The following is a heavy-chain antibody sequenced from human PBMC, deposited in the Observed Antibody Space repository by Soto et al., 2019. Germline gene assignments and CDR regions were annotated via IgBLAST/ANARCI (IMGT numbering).Heavy chain of an antibody. CDR1: GFTVSTTY. D-gene: IGHD3-3*01. Sequence: EVQLVESGGGLIHPGGSLRLSCGASGFTVSTTYMSWVRQAPGKGLEWVSTMYTGGSTSYADSVKGRFTISRDNSKNTLYLQMNSLRVEDTAVYYCARGFPLWFDPWGQGTLVTVSS. CDR2: MYTGGST. V-gene: IGHV3-53*01. CDR3: ARGFPLWFDP. J-gene: IGHJ5*02.